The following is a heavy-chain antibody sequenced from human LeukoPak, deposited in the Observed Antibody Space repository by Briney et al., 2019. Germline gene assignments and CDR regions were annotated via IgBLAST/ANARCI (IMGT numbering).Heavy chain of an antibody. Sequence: PSETLSLTCTVSGGSISSYYWSWIRQPPGKGLEWIGYIYYSGSTNYNPSLKSRVTISVETSKNQFSLKLSSVTAADTAVYYCARANPIGLWVGYFDYWGQGTLVTVSS. CDR2: IYYSGST. CDR1: GGSISSYY. D-gene: IGHD5-18*01. CDR3: ARANPIGLWVGYFDY. J-gene: IGHJ4*02. V-gene: IGHV4-59*01.